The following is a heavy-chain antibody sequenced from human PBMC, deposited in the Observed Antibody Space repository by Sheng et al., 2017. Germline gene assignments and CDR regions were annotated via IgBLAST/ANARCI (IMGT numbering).Heavy chain of an antibody. V-gene: IGHV1-2*02. CDR3: ARRWICQLARIDS. J-gene: IGHJ5*01. D-gene: IGHD5-12*01. CDR1: GYMFTAYY. Sequence: QVQLVQSGAEVKKPGASVKVSCKASGYMFTAYYIYWVRQAPGQGLEWMGWLNPNSGGATYAQNYQGRVTMTRDTSINTAYMELRSLTSDDTASLYCARRWICQLARIDSWG. CDR2: LNPNSGGA.